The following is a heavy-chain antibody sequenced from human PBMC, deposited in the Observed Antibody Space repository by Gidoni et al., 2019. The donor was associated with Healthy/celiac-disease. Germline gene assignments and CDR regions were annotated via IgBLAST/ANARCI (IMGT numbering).Heavy chain of an antibody. CDR1: GYTFTSSY. CDR3: ARDYGYCSGGSCVRGIYEYYFDY. Sequence: QVQLVQSGAAVKKPVASVKVSCQASGYTFTSSYMHWVRQAPGQGLEWMGIINPSGGSTSYAQKFQGRVTMTRDTSTSTVYMELSSLRSEDTAVYYCARDYGYCSGGSCVRGIYEYYFDYWGQGTLVTVSS. J-gene: IGHJ4*02. D-gene: IGHD2-15*01. V-gene: IGHV1-46*01. CDR2: INPSGGST.